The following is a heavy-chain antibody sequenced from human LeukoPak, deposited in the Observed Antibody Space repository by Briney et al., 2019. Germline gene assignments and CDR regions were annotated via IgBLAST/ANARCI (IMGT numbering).Heavy chain of an antibody. CDR3: ARGVDYYGSGSYDG. CDR2: ISYDGSNK. CDR1: GFTFSSYA. J-gene: IGHJ4*02. V-gene: IGHV3-30*01. D-gene: IGHD3-10*01. Sequence: GGSLRLSCAASGFTFSSYAMHWVRQAPGKGLEWVAVISYDGSNKYYADSVKGRCTISRDNSKNTLYLQMNSLRAEDTAGYYCARGVDYYGSGSYDGWGQGTLVTVSS.